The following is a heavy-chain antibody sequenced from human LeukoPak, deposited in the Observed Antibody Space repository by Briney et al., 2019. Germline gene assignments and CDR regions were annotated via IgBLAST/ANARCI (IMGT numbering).Heavy chain of an antibody. CDR2: INHSGST. J-gene: IGHJ4*02. V-gene: IGHV4-34*01. Sequence: SETLSLTCAVYGGSFSGYYWSWIRQPPGKELEWIGEINHSGSTNYNPSLKSRVTISVDTSKNQFSLKLSSVTAADTAVYYCARGGWGTFFDYWGQGTLVTVSS. CDR1: GGSFSGYY. CDR3: ARGGWGTFFDY. D-gene: IGHD1-1*01.